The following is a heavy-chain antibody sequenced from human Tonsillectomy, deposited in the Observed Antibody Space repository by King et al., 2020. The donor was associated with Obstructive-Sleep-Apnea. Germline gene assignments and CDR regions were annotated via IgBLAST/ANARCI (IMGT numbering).Heavy chain of an antibody. D-gene: IGHD3-10*01. CDR3: TSRAGKALAGGRFSWFGDAFDV. CDR1: GFSFSTYT. Sequence: DVQLVESGGGLVQPGGSLRLSCEASGFSFSTYTMNWVRQAPGKGLEWVSHIHPSGSTAFSADSVKGRFTISGDNAKKSLYLQMRSLRDDATAVYYCTSRAGKALAGGRFSWFGDAFDVWGQGTLVTVSS. CDR2: IHPSGSTA. J-gene: IGHJ3*01. V-gene: IGHV3-48*02.